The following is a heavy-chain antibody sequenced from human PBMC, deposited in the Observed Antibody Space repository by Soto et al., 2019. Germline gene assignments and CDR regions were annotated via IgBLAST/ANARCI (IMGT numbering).Heavy chain of an antibody. CDR1: GFTFSNYD. J-gene: IGHJ4*02. D-gene: IGHD3-10*01. CDR3: AKHSLGIDY. V-gene: IGHV3-30*18. CDR2: MSYDGSKI. Sequence: GGSLRLSCAASGFTFSNYDMHWVRQAPGKGLEWVAVMSYDGSKIYYRDSVKGRFSISRDNSKDTLYLQMNSLRSEDTAMYYCAKHSLGIDYWGQGTLVTVS.